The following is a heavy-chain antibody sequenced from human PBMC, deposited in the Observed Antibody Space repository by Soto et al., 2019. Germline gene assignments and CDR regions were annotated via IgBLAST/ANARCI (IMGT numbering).Heavy chain of an antibody. Sequence: QVQLVESGGGVVQPGRSLRLSCAASGFTFSSHAMHWVRQAPGKGLEWVAVISYDGSKKYYADSVKGRFTISRDNSKNTLYLQMNSLRAEDTAVYYCASDPYALDSGSGCYGDYWGQGALFTVSS. CDR2: ISYDGSKK. V-gene: IGHV3-30-3*01. CDR1: GFTFSSHA. CDR3: ASDPYALDSGSGCYGDY. D-gene: IGHD3-10*01. J-gene: IGHJ4*02.